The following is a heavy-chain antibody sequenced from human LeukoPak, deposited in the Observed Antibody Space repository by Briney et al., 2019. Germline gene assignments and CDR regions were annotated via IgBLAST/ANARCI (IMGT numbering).Heavy chain of an antibody. D-gene: IGHD3-10*01. Sequence: GGSLRLSCAASGFTFSTYAMTWVRQAPGEGLEWVSGISTSGGSTYYAVSVKGRFTISRDNSKNTLHLQMSSLRAEDTAVYYCAKGATMVRGLINYYYYYGMDVWGQGTTVTVSS. V-gene: IGHV3-23*01. CDR1: GFTFSTYA. CDR2: ISTSGGST. CDR3: AKGATMVRGLINYYYYYGMDV. J-gene: IGHJ6*02.